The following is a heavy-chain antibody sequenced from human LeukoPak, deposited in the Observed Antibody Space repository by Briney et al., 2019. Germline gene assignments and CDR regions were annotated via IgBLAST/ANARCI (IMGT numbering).Heavy chain of an antibody. J-gene: IGHJ3*02. Sequence: SETLSLTCAVYGESFSSYYWSWIRQPAGKGLEWIGRIYTSGSTNYNPSLKSRVTMSVDTSKNQFSLKLSSVTAADTAVYYCARVYYDSSGRNAFDIWGQGTMVTVSS. CDR1: GESFSSYY. CDR2: IYTSGST. D-gene: IGHD3-22*01. CDR3: ARVYYDSSGRNAFDI. V-gene: IGHV4-59*10.